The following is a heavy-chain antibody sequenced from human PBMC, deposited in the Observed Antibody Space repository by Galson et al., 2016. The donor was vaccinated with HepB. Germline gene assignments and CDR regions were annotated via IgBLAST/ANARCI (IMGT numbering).Heavy chain of an antibody. CDR1: GVTSSNYN. D-gene: IGHD3-10*01. CDR2: ISSSTSYI. J-gene: IGHJ4*02. Sequence: SLRLSCAASGVTSSNYNMNWVRQAPGKGLEWVSSISSSTSYIYYADSVKGRFTISRDSAKNSLYLQMNSLRAEDTAVYYCVYYYGSGSYYKRDYWGQGTLVTVSS. V-gene: IGHV3-21*01. CDR3: VYYYGSGSYYKRDY.